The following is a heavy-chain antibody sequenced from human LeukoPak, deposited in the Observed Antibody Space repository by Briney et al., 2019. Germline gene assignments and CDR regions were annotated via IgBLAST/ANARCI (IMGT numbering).Heavy chain of an antibody. CDR2: IYPGDSDT. V-gene: IGHV5-51*01. J-gene: IGHJ4*02. Sequence: GESLKISCNVSGYSFTSYWIGWVRQMPGKGLEWMAIIYPGDSDTRYSPSLQGQVTISADKSISTAYLQWSSLKASDTAMYYCARSSDSSGYYDYFDYWGQGTLVTVPS. D-gene: IGHD3-22*01. CDR3: ARSSDSSGYYDYFDY. CDR1: GYSFTSYW.